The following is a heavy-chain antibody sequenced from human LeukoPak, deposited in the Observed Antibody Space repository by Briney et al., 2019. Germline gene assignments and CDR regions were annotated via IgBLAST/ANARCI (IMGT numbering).Heavy chain of an antibody. D-gene: IGHD3-16*01. V-gene: IGHV4-59*01. CDR2: IYYSGST. CDR3: ARDGTRMISRGAFDI. J-gene: IGHJ3*02. CDR1: GVSISSYY. Sequence: SETLSLTCTASGVSISSYYWSWIRQPPGKGLEWIGYIYYSGSTNYNPSLKSRVTISVDTSKNQFSLKLSSVTAADTAVYYCARDGTRMISRGAFDIWGQGTMVSVSS.